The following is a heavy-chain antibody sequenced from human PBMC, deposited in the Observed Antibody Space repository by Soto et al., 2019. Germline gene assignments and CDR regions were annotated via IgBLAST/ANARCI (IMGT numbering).Heavy chain of an antibody. CDR3: ARVKRGDCSGGSCPHYYYYYMDV. CDR2: IYYSGST. J-gene: IGHJ6*03. D-gene: IGHD2-15*01. CDR1: GGSISSGGYY. V-gene: IGHV4-31*03. Sequence: SETLSLTCTVSGGSISSGGYYWSWIRQHPGKGLEWIGYIYYSGSTYYNPSLKSRVTISVDTSKNQFSLKLSSVTAADTAVYYCARVKRGDCSGGSCPHYYYYYMDVWGKGTTVTVSS.